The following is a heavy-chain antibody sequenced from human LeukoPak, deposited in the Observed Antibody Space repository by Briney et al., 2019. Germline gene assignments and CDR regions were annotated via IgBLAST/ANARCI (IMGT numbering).Heavy chain of an antibody. V-gene: IGHV3-11*04. J-gene: IGHJ5*02. CDR1: GFSFSDYF. CDR3: VKESDL. CDR2: ISRSDNTT. Sequence: GWSLRLSCVGSGFSFSDYFMSWIRQAPGKGLEWISDISRSDNTTRHIDSVKGRFTISRDHAKNSLYLQMSSLRAEDTAVYYCVKESDLWGQGTLVTVSS.